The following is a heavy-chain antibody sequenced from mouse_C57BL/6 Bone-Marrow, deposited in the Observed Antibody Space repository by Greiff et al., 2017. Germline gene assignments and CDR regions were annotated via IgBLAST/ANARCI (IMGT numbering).Heavy chain of an antibody. J-gene: IGHJ2*01. D-gene: IGHD2-5*01. CDR2: INPYNGGT. V-gene: IGHV1-19*01. CDR1: GYTFTDYY. CDR3: ARTSIVTTRYYFDY. Sequence: EVQLQQSGPVLVKPGASVTMSCKASGYTFTDYYMNWVKQSHGKSLEWIGVINPYNGGTSYNQKFKGKATLTVDKSSSTAYMELNSLTSEDSAVYYCARTSIVTTRYYFDYWGQGTTLTVSS.